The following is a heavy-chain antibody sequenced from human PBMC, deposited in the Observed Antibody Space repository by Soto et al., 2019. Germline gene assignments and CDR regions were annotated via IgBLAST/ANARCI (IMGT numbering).Heavy chain of an antibody. J-gene: IGHJ4*02. CDR3: VIDLHVMIES. Sequence: EVQLVESGGGLVQPGGSLRLSCSASGFIFTAFSMHWVRQAPGRGLEYVAAIGRNGEGAYYADSVKGRFTISRDNSKNTLYLQMSSLRAEDTAIYYCVIDLHVMIESWGPGTVVTVSS. CDR1: GFIFTAFS. CDR2: IGRNGEGA. V-gene: IGHV3-64D*06.